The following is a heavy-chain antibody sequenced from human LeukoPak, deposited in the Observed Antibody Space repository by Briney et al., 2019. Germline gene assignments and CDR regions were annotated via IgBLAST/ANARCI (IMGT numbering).Heavy chain of an antibody. D-gene: IGHD2-2*01. CDR1: GYTFTSYY. Sequence: ASVKVSCKASGYTFTSYYMHWVRQAPGQGLEWMGIINPSGGSTNYAQKFQGRVTITRDTSASTAYMELSSLRSEDTAVYYCAAGPQIVVVPAGHYYYYYGMDVWGQGTTVTVSS. CDR3: AAGPQIVVVPAGHYYYYYGMDV. J-gene: IGHJ6*02. CDR2: INPSGGST. V-gene: IGHV1-46*01.